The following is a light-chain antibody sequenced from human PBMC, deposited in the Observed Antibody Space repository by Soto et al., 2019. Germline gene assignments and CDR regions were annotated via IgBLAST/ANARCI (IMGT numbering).Light chain of an antibody. CDR1: QSASIY. CDR2: DAS. V-gene: IGKV3-11*01. Sequence: ETVLTQSPSTLSLSPGERATLSCRASQSASIYLAWYQQKPGQAPRLLIYDASKRAPGVPARFSGSGSGTDFSLTISSLEPEDFGVYNCQQRSNWVFGPGTKVDL. CDR3: QQRSNWV. J-gene: IGKJ3*01.